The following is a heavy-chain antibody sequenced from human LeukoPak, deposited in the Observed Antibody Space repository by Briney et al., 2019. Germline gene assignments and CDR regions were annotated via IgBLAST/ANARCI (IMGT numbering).Heavy chain of an antibody. D-gene: IGHD6-13*01. J-gene: IGHJ5*02. CDR3: AKNGNTGYTSSWYWFDP. V-gene: IGHV1-2*02. CDR1: GYTFTAYY. Sequence: ASVKVSCKASGYTFTAYYMHWARQAPGQGHEWMGWINPNSGGTNYAQKFQGRVTMTRDTSISTAYMELTRLTFDDTAVYYCAKNGNTGYTSSWYWFDPWGQGTLVTVSS. CDR2: INPNSGGT.